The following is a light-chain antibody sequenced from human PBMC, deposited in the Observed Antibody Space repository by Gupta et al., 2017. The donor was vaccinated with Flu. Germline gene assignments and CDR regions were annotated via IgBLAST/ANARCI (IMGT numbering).Light chain of an antibody. CDR1: QSLRHSNGYYY. CDR2: LGS. Sequence: DIVLTQSPLPLPVTPGETDSLTCRYSQSLRHSNGYYYLDWYLQQPGQSPQLLFYLGSNRASVVPDRFSGSGSGKDFTMIISRVEAEDVAFYYCKQDRQSPLTFGGGTKVEIK. CDR3: KQDRQSPLT. V-gene: IGKV2-28*01. J-gene: IGKJ4*01.